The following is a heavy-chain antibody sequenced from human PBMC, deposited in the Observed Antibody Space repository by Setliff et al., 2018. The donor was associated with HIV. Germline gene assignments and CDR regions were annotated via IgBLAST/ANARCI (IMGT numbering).Heavy chain of an antibody. V-gene: IGHV3-48*02. J-gene: IGHJ4*01. D-gene: IGHD1-26*01. Sequence: GGSLRLSCAASGFIFSRYSMNWVRQTPGRGLEWIAYISGEETTHYAESVKGRFTISRDNAKDSVYLQMNSLRDEDTAVYYCARDPRGAPYFDYWGNGTVVTVS. CDR1: GFIFSRYS. CDR2: ISGEETT. CDR3: ARDPRGAPYFDY.